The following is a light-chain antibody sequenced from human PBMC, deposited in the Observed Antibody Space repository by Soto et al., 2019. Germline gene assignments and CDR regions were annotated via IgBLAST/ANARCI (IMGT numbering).Light chain of an antibody. CDR1: QSVSSN. CDR3: HQYGASPLT. J-gene: IGKJ4*01. V-gene: IGKV3-20*01. Sequence: EIVLTQSPATLSLSPGERATLSCRASQSVSSNLAWYQQKPGQAPRLLIYGASSRATGIPDRFSGSVSGRDFTLTISRLEPEDFVVYYCHQYGASPLTFGGGTKVDIK. CDR2: GAS.